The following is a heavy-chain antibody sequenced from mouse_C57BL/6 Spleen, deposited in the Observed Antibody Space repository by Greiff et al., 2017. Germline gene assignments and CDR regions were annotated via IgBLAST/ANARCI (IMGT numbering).Heavy chain of an antibody. V-gene: IGHV5-6*01. CDR2: ISSGGSYT. CDR1: GFTFSSYG. Sequence: EVKLMESGGDLVKPGGSLKLSCAASGFTFSSYGMSWVRQTPDKRLEWVATISSGGSYTYYPDSVKGRFTISRDNAKNPLYLQMSSLKSEDTAMYYCARQGGGNYDYWGQGTTLTVSS. J-gene: IGHJ2*01. D-gene: IGHD2-1*01. CDR3: ARQGGGNYDY.